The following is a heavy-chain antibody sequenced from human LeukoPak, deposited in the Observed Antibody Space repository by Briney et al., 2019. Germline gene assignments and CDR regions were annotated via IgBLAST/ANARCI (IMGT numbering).Heavy chain of an antibody. CDR3: ARDRDSYGSGRSASY. Sequence: KTGGSLRLSCAASGFTFSSYSMNWVRQAPGKGLEWVSSISSSSSYIYYADSVKGRFTISRDNAKNSLYLQMNSLRAEDTAVYYCARDRDSYGSGRSASYWGQGTLVTVSS. D-gene: IGHD3-10*01. V-gene: IGHV3-21*01. CDR1: GFTFSSYS. J-gene: IGHJ4*02. CDR2: ISSSSSYI.